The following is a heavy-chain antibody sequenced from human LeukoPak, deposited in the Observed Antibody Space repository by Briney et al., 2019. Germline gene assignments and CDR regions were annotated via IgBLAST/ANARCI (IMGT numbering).Heavy chain of an antibody. CDR3: ARGRDEIYSGYDPAADY. Sequence: ASVKVSCKASGYTFTSYGISWVRQAPGQGLEWMGWISAYNGNTNYAQKLQGRVTMTTDTSTSTAYMELRSLRSDDTAVYYCARGRDEIYSGYDPAADYWGQGTLVTVSS. J-gene: IGHJ4*02. CDR2: ISAYNGNT. D-gene: IGHD5-12*01. V-gene: IGHV1-18*04. CDR1: GYTFTSYG.